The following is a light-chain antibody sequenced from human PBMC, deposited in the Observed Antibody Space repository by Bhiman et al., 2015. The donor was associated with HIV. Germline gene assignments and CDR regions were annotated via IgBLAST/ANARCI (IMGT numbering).Light chain of an antibody. J-gene: IGLJ2*01. CDR3: QAWDTNSVV. CDR2: QDN. V-gene: IGLV3-1*01. CDR1: KLGDKY. Sequence: SYELTQTPSVSVSPGQTATITCSGDKLGDKYACWYQQKPGQSPVLVIYQDNKRPSGVPERFFGSNSGNTATLTISGTQSMDEADYYCQAWDTNSVVFGGGTKLTVL.